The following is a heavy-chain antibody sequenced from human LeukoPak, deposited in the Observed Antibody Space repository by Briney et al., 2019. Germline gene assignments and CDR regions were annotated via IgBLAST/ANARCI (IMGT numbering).Heavy chain of an antibody. CDR3: ARDQHEIVVVTADFDFDY. D-gene: IGHD2-2*01. J-gene: IGHJ4*02. V-gene: IGHV1-18*01. CDR2: ICAYNGNT. CDR1: GYTFTSYG. Sequence: ASVKVSCKASGYTFTSYGISWVRQAPGQGLEWMGWICAYNGNTNYAQKLQGRVTMTTDTSTSTAYMELRSLRSDDTAVYYGARDQHEIVVVTADFDFDYWGQGTLVTVSS.